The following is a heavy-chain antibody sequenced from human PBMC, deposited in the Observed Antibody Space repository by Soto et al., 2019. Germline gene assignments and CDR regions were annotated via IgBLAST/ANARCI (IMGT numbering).Heavy chain of an antibody. CDR3: AKDRQFRSYYESAGHYNN. CDR1: GFTFKNYD. CDR2: ISGSGAIT. J-gene: IGHJ4*02. D-gene: IGHD3-10*01. Sequence: EVLLLESGGGLVQPGGSLRLSCVASGFTFKNYDMRWVRQAPGKGLEWVSGISGSGAITYYADSVRGRFTISRDNSKNTLYLQLNSLRAEDTDIYYCAKDRQFRSYYESAGHYNNWGQGTLVTVSS. V-gene: IGHV3-23*01.